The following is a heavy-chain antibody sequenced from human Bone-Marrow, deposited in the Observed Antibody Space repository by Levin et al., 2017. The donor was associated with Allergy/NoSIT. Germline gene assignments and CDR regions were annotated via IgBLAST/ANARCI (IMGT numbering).Heavy chain of an antibody. CDR1: GDSVSSNSTA. V-gene: IGHV6-1*01. CDR2: TYYRSKWDS. J-gene: IGHJ5*01. CDR3: ARGPVGFDS. Sequence: SQTLSLTCAISGDSVSSNSTAWNWIRQSPSRGLEWLGRTYYRSKWDSDYAVSVKGRITISPDTSKNQFSLQLYSVTPDDTAVYFCARGPVGFDSWGQGTVVTVSS.